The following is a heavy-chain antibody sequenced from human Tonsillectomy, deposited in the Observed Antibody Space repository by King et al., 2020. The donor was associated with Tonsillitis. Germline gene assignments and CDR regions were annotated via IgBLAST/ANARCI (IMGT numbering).Heavy chain of an antibody. CDR3: ARAFCGADCYSVPFNY. J-gene: IGHJ4*02. D-gene: IGHD2-21*01. Sequence: VQLVESGGGLVKPGGSLRLSCAASGFTFSDYYMSWIRQAPGKGLEWVSYISTSGGIVDYADSVKGRFTISRDNAKNSLSLQMNSLRAEDTAVYYCARAFCGADCYSVPFNYWAREPWSPSPQ. CDR2: ISTSGGIV. V-gene: IGHV3-11*01. CDR1: GFTFSDYY.